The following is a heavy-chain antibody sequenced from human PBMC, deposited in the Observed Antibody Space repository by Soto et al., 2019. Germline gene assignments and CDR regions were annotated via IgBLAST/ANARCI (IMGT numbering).Heavy chain of an antibody. D-gene: IGHD6-19*01. CDR1: GVTFNSYA. J-gene: IGHJ4*02. CDR2: ITGSGGTR. Sequence: GGSLRISCAPSGVTFNSYAMDWFRQNTGKGLEWVSAITGSGGTRYYADSVKGRFTISRDNSKNMLYLQMNSLRAEDTAIYYCAKGPLGAVAGTERYFDSWGQGTLVTVSS. V-gene: IGHV3-23*01. CDR3: AKGPLGAVAGTERYFDS.